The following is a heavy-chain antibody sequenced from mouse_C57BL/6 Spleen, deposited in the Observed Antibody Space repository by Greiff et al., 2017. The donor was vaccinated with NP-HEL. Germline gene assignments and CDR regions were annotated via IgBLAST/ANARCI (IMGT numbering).Heavy chain of an antibody. J-gene: IGHJ4*01. CDR2: IYPGGGYT. Sequence: QVQLQQSGAELVRPGTSVKMSCKASGYTFTNYWIGWAKQRPGHGLEWIGDIYPGGGYTNYNEKFKGKATLTADKSSSTAYMQFSSLTSEDSAIYYCARGGYYVNYYAMDYWGQGTSVTVSS. CDR3: ARGGYYVNYYAMDY. CDR1: GYTFTNYW. D-gene: IGHD2-3*01. V-gene: IGHV1-63*01.